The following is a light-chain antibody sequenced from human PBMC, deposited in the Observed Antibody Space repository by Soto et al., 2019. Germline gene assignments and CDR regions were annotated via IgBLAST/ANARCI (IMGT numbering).Light chain of an antibody. J-gene: IGKJ4*01. CDR1: QDISNY. Sequence: DLQMTQSPSSLSASVGDRVTITCQASQDISNYLNWYQQKPGKAPKLLIYDASNLETGVTSRFSGSGSRTDFTFTISSLQPEDIATYYCQQYDNLLTFGGGTKVEIK. CDR2: DAS. V-gene: IGKV1-33*01. CDR3: QQYDNLLT.